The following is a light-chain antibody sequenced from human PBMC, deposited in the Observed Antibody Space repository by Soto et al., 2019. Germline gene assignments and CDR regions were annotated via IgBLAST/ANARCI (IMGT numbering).Light chain of an antibody. CDR2: DVS. CDR1: SSDVGGYNY. CDR3: SSYTTSNTRQIV. V-gene: IGLV2-14*01. J-gene: IGLJ1*01. Sequence: QSALTQPASVPGSPGQSITISCTGTSSDVGGYNYVSWYQQHPGKAPKFMIYDVSNRPSGVSNCFSGSKSGNTASLTISGLQAEDEADYYCSSYTTSNTRQIVFGTGTKVTVL.